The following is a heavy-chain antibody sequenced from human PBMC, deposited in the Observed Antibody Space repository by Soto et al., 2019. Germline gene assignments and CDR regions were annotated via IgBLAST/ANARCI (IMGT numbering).Heavy chain of an antibody. J-gene: IGHJ4*02. V-gene: IGHV3-23*01. CDR3: AKGRLYVVTAATDY. CDR1: GVTFSSYS. CDR2: ISGNGANT. D-gene: IGHD2-21*02. Sequence: PGGSLRISCAASGVTFSSYSMSWVRQAPGKGLEWLSIISGNGANTYYADSLKGRFTISRDNSNSTLYLQMNNLRAEDSAIYYCAKGRLYVVTAATDYWGQGTPVTVSS.